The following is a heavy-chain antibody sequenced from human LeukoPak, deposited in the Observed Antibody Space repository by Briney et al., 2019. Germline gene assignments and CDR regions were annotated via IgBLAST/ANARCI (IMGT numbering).Heavy chain of an antibody. CDR3: ARDVGDGDYVYFDY. J-gene: IGHJ4*02. V-gene: IGHV3-23*01. Sequence: GGSLRLSCAASGFIFSTYAMSWVRQAPGRGLEWVSLINGSGGTTYYADSVKGRFTISRDNSKNTLYLQMNSLRAEDTAVYYCARDVGDGDYVYFDYWGQGTLVTVSS. CDR1: GFIFSTYA. D-gene: IGHD4-17*01. CDR2: INGSGGTT.